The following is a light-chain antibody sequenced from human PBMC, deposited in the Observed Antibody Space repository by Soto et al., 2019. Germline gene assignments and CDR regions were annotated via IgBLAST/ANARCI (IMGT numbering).Light chain of an antibody. V-gene: IGLV1-47*01. CDR1: TSNILRNY. Sequence: QSVLTQPPSASGNPGQRLTISCSGSTSNILRNYVYWYRQFPGTAPRLLISMNDQRPSGAPDRFSGSKSGTSASLAISGLRSEDEADYYCASWDDSLSGYVFGTGTKVTVL. CDR3: ASWDDSLSGYV. J-gene: IGLJ1*01. CDR2: MND.